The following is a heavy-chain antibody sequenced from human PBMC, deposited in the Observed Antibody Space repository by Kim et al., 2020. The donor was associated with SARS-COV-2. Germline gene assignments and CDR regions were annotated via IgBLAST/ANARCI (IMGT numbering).Heavy chain of an antibody. V-gene: IGHV1-24*01. Sequence: ASVKVSCKVSGYTLTELSMHWVRQAPGKGLEWMGGFDPEDGETIYAQKFQGRVTMTEDTSTDTAYMELSSLRSEDTAVYYCATVVRYCSSTSCSTGWFDPWGQGTLVTVSS. CDR2: FDPEDGET. CDR3: ATVVRYCSSTSCSTGWFDP. CDR1: GYTLTELS. D-gene: IGHD2-2*01. J-gene: IGHJ5*02.